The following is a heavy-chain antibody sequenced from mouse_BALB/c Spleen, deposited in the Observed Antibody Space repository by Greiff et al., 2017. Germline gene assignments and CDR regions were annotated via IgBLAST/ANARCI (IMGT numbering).Heavy chain of an antibody. D-gene: IGHD1-1*01. CDR3: TRCYYGSSPYYFDY. J-gene: IGHJ2*01. CDR1: GYTFTSYW. Sequence: VKLQQPGAELVKPGASVKMSCKASGYTFTSYWMHWVKQRPGQGLEWIGVIDPSDSYTSYNQKFKGKATLTVDTSSSTAYMQLSSLTSEDSAVYYCTRCYYGSSPYYFDYWGQGTTLTVSS. V-gene: IGHV1S127*01. CDR2: IDPSDSYT.